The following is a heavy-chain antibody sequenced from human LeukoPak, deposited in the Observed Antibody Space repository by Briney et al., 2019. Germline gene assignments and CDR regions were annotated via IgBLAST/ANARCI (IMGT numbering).Heavy chain of an antibody. V-gene: IGHV3-66*02. Sequence: PGGSLRLSCAASGFTVSSDYMSWVRQAPGKGLEWGSVIYSGGETYYADSVKGRFTISRDNSKNTLYLQMNSLRPEDTAVYYCARDPGLPNGMSVWGQGTTVTVSS. J-gene: IGHJ6*02. CDR2: IYSGGET. CDR3: ARDPGLPNGMSV. CDR1: GFTVSSDY. D-gene: IGHD3-10*01.